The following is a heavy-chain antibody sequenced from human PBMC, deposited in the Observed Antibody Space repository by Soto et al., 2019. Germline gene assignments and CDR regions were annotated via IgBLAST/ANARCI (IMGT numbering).Heavy chain of an antibody. V-gene: IGHV3-73*02. CDR2: IGSKGQNYAT. D-gene: IGHD1-26*01. CDR3: TKYSGTSSAPAA. Sequence: EVQLVESGGGLVQPGGSLKLSCAASGFSFSDSAIHWVRQASGKGLEWVGRIGSKGQNYATTYAASVKGRFIISTDESKNMAHLQMNSLKTEDTAVYYCTKYSGTSSAPAALGQGTLVTVSS. J-gene: IGHJ5*02. CDR1: GFSFSDSA.